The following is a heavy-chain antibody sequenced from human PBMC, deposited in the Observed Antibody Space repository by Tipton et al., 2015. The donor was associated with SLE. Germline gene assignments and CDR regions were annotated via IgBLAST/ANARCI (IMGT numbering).Heavy chain of an antibody. Sequence: QSGAEVKKPGASVKVSCKASGYTFTSYAMHWVRQAPGQRLEWMGWINAGNGNTKYSQKFQGGVTITRETSPSTAYLELSSLRSEDTAGYYGARGPERVKSRGWQAFDIWGQGTMVTVSS. CDR3: ARGPERVKSRGWQAFDI. D-gene: IGHD6-19*01. CDR1: GYTFTSYA. CDR2: INAGNGNT. V-gene: IGHV1-3*01. J-gene: IGHJ3*02.